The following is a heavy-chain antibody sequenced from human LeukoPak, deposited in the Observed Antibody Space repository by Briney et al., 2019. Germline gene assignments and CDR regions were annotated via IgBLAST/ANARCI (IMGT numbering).Heavy chain of an antibody. Sequence: PSETLSLTCAVSGYSISSGYYWGWIRQPPGKGLEWIGSIYHSGSTYYNPSLKSRVTISVDTSKNQFSLKLSSVTAADTAVYYCASHYYEILTGYRAGNWFDPWGQGTLVTVSS. V-gene: IGHV4-38-2*01. CDR1: GYSISSGYY. J-gene: IGHJ5*02. CDR2: IYHSGST. D-gene: IGHD3-9*01. CDR3: ASHYYEILTGYRAGNWFDP.